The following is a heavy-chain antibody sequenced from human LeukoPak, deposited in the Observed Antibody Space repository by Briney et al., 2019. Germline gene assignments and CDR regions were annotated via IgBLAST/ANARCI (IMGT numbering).Heavy chain of an antibody. Sequence: SETLSLTCAVYGGSFSGYYWSWIRQPPGKGLEWIGEINHSGSTNYNPSLKSRVTISIDMSKNQISLKLRSVTAADTAVYYCARGSFDSSGYFDYWGQGTLVTVFS. CDR1: GGSFSGYY. J-gene: IGHJ4*02. CDR3: ARGSFDSSGYFDY. D-gene: IGHD3-22*01. CDR2: INHSGST. V-gene: IGHV4-34*01.